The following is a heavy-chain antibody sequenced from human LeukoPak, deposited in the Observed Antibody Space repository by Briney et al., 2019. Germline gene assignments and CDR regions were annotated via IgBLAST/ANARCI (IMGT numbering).Heavy chain of an antibody. V-gene: IGHV3-21*01. J-gene: IGHJ4*02. CDR1: GFTVKSYS. Sequence: AGGSLRLSCAASGFTVKSYSMKWVGQAPGKGREGVSTIRIHGTYIYYPHSVHAPFTIPSDNAQHSLYLQMDSLSADDTAVYYCARDLSLGDPGVFHFWGRGTLVTVSS. CDR3: ARDLSLGDPGVFHF. CDR2: IRIHGTYI. D-gene: IGHD3-10*01.